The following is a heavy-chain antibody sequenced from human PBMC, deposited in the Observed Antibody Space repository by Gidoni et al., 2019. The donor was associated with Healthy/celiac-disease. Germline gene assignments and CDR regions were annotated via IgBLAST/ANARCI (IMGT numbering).Heavy chain of an antibody. J-gene: IGHJ6*02. V-gene: IGHV1-18*01. CDR1: GYTFTSSG. CDR2: ISAYNGNT. D-gene: IGHD3-10*01. CDR3: ARDDTMVQGVIRPLYYYYYGMDV. Sequence: QVQLVQSGAEVKKPGASVKVSCKASGYTFTSSGISWVRQAPGQGLEWMGWISAYNGNTNYAQKLQGRVTMTTDTSTSTAYMELRSLRSDDTAVYYCARDDTMVQGVIRPLYYYYYGMDVWGQGTTVTVSS.